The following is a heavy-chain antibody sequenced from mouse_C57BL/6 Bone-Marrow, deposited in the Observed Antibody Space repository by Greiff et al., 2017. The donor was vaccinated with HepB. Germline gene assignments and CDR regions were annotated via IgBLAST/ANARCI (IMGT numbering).Heavy chain of an antibody. J-gene: IGHJ4*01. V-gene: IGHV3-6*01. CDR1: GYSITSGYY. CDR3: AREGGYYVFLYAMDY. Sequence: DVQLQESGPGLVKPSQSLSLTCSVTGYSITSGYYWNWIRQFPGNKLEWMGYISYDGSNNYNPSLKNRISITRDTSKNQFFLKLNSVTTEDTATYYCAREGGYYVFLYAMDYWGQGTSVTVSS. CDR2: ISYDGSN. D-gene: IGHD2-3*01.